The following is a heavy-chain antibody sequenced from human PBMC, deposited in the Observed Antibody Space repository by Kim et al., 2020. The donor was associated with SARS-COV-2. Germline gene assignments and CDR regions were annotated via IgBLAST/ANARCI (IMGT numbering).Heavy chain of an antibody. D-gene: IGHD3-9*01. V-gene: IGHV1-8*01. J-gene: IGHJ5*02. CDR1: GYTFTSYD. CDR3: ARAGRYFDWLRTTLHRNWFDP. CDR2: MNPNSGNT. Sequence: ASVKVSCKASGYTFTSYDINWVRQATGQGLEWMGWMNPNSGNTGYAQKFQGRVTMTMNTSISTAYMELSSLRSEDTAVYYCARAGRYFDWLRTTLHRNWFDPWGQGTLVTVSS.